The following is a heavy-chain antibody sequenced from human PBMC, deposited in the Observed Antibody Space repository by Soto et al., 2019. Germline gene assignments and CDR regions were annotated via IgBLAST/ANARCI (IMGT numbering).Heavy chain of an antibody. Sequence: GGSLRLSCVASGFTFSSYGMHWVRQAPGKGLEWVAIISYDGNYKHHADSVKGRFTISRDNSKNTLYLQMNSLRAEDTAVYYCGKVSTYYYDSTFDYWGQGTLVTVSS. CDR3: GKVSTYYYDSTFDY. J-gene: IGHJ4*02. V-gene: IGHV3-30*18. CDR1: GFTFSSYG. D-gene: IGHD3-22*01. CDR2: ISYDGNYK.